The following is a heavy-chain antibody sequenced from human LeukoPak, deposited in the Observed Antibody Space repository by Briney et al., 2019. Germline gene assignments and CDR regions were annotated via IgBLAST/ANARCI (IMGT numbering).Heavy chain of an antibody. D-gene: IGHD6-19*01. CDR2: VNPRSGDT. V-gene: IGHV1-2*02. CDR1: GYTFTNYY. Sequence: ASVKVSCKGSGYTFTNYYIHWVRQAPGQGLVWMGRVNPRSGDTKYAHDFEGRVFMTRDTSISTAFMEVRGLRPDDTAVHFCASNIAVSLDGFDPWGQGTLVTVSS. J-gene: IGHJ5*02. CDR3: ASNIAVSLDGFDP.